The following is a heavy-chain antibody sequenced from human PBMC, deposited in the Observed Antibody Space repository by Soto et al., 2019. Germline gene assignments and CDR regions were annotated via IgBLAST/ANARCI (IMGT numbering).Heavy chain of an antibody. CDR2: IGAYNHDT. V-gene: IGHV1-18*01. CDR3: ARDWRGAEGFDP. D-gene: IGHD3-3*01. CDR1: GYTFSTYG. J-gene: IGHJ5*02. Sequence: QVQLVQSGAEVKKPGASVKVSCKASGYTFSTYGFSWVRQAPGQGLEWMGWIGAYNHDTNYAQNFQGRVTMTTDTSTTTSYMELRNLRPDDTAVYFCARDWRGAEGFDPWGQGTLVTVSS.